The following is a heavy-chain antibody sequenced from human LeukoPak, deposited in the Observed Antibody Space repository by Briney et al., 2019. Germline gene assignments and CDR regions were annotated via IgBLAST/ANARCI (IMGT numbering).Heavy chain of an antibody. CDR2: IYYSGST. V-gene: IGHV4-39*01. D-gene: IGHD3-22*01. J-gene: IGHJ4*02. CDR1: GGSISSSSYY. CDR3: AGRGGYPLYYFDY. Sequence: SETLSLTCIVSGGSISSSSYYWGWIRQPPGKGLEWIGSIYYSGSTYYNPSLKSRVTISVDTSKNQFSLKLSSVTAADTAVYYCAGRGGYPLYYFDYWGQGTLVTVSS.